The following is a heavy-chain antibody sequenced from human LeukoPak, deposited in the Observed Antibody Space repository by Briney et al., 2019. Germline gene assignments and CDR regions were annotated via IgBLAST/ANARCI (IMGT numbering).Heavy chain of an antibody. J-gene: IGHJ4*02. Sequence: ASVKVSCKASGYTFTGYYMHWGRHAPGQGLGWVGRINPNSGGTNYAQKFQVRVTMTRDTSISTAYLELSRPRTDDHAGYYFGRGRGSSGSQEAFDYWGQGTLVTVSS. CDR3: GRGRGSSGSQEAFDY. V-gene: IGHV1-2*06. CDR1: GYTFTGYY. CDR2: INPNSGGT. D-gene: IGHD6-19*01.